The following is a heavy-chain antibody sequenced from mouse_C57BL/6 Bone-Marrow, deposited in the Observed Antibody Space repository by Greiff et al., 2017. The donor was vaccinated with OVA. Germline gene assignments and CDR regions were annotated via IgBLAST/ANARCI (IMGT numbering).Heavy chain of an antibody. Sequence: QVTLKLSGPGLLQPSQTLSLTCSFSGFSLSTSGMGVIWLRQPSGKGLVWLAHIYWDDDKCYNPFLKSRLTISKDTSSTQVFLKITSVDTADTVANDCARRVYGSSSLEYDYWGQGTTLTVSS. CDR3: ARRVYGSSSLEYDY. J-gene: IGHJ2*01. V-gene: IGHV8-12*01. CDR2: IYWDDDK. CDR1: GFSLSTSGMG. D-gene: IGHD1-1*01.